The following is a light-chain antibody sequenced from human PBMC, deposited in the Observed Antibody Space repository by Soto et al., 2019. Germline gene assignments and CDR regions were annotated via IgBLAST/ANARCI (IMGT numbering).Light chain of an antibody. CDR3: SSYTTSNTRQIV. J-gene: IGLJ1*01. V-gene: IGLV2-14*03. CDR2: DVS. CDR1: SSDVGGYNY. Sequence: QSALTHPASVSGSPGQSITISCTGTSSDVGGYNYVSWYQHHPGKAPKLMIYDVSNWPSGVSNRFSGSKSDNTASLTISGLQPEDEADYYCSSYTTSNTRQIVFGTGTKVTVL.